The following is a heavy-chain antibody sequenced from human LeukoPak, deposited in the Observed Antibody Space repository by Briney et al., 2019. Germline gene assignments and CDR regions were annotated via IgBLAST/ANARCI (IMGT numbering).Heavy chain of an antibody. CDR1: GFTFSSYG. V-gene: IGHV3-30*02. Sequence: GGSPRLSCAASGFTFSSYGMHWVRQAPGKGLEWVAFIRYDGSNKYYADSVKGRFTISRDNSKNTLYLQMNSLRAEDTAVYYCAKSFWPPGKAAFDIWGQGTMVTVSS. CDR2: IRYDGSNK. D-gene: IGHD3-3*01. CDR3: AKSFWPPGKAAFDI. J-gene: IGHJ3*02.